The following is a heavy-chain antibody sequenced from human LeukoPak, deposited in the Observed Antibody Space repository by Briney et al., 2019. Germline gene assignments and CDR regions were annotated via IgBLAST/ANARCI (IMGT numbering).Heavy chain of an antibody. V-gene: IGHV4-39*01. D-gene: IGHD3-9*01. Sequence: SETLSLTCTVSGDSFSIISSSSSYWGWIRQPPGKGLEWIGSIYSSGSTYFNSSFKSRGTISVDTSKDEFSLNLSSVTAADTAVYYCARHDHDIPGMDVWGKGTTVTISS. CDR2: IYSSGST. J-gene: IGHJ6*03. CDR3: ARHDHDIPGMDV. CDR1: GDSFSIISSSSSY.